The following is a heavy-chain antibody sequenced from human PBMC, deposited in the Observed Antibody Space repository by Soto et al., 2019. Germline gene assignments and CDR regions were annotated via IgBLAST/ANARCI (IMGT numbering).Heavy chain of an antibody. CDR1: GVSISSSSYY. CDR3: GRLEGLATIAYYFDY. V-gene: IGHV4-39*01. Sequence: PSETLSLTCTVSGVSISSSSYYWGWVRQPPGKGLEWIGSVYYSGSTYYNPSLESRVTISVDKSKNQFSLKLMSLSAVDTAVYYCGRLEGLATIAYYFDYWGQGALVTVSS. D-gene: IGHD3-9*01. CDR2: VYYSGST. J-gene: IGHJ4*02.